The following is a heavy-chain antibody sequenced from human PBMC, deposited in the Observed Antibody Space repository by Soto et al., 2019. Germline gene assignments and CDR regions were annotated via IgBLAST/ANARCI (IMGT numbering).Heavy chain of an antibody. D-gene: IGHD1-26*01. CDR1: GGTFSSYA. CDR2: IIPIFGTA. Sequence: GASVKVSCKASGGTFSSYAISWVRQAPGQGLEWMGGIIPIFGTANYAQKFQGRVTITADESTSTAYMELSSLRSEDTAVYYCARGGREDYYYGMDVWGQGTTVTVSS. V-gene: IGHV1-69*13. J-gene: IGHJ6*02. CDR3: ARGGREDYYYGMDV.